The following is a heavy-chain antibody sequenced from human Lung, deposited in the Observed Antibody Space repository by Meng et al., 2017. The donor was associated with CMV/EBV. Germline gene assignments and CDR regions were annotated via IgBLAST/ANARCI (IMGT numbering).Heavy chain of an antibody. CDR3: TSWPDYKDYYYYGMEV. V-gene: IGHV3-73*01. CDR1: GFTFSGSA. Sequence: GEXXKISCAASGFTFSGSAMHWVRQASGKGLEWVGRIRSKANSYATAYAASVKGRFTISRDDSKNTAYLQMNSLKTEDTAVYYCTSWPDYKDYYYYGMEVWXQGTXVTVSS. CDR2: IRSKANSYAT. D-gene: IGHD4-11*01. J-gene: IGHJ6*02.